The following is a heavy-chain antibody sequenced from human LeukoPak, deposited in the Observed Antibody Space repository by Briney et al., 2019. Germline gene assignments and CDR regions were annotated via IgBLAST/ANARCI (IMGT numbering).Heavy chain of an antibody. J-gene: IGHJ6*03. Sequence: ASVKVSCKASGYTFTSYYMHWVRQAPGQGLEWMEIIDPSGGSTSYAQKFQGRVTMTRDMSTSTVYMELSSLRSEDTAVYYCARGGEYSYGYYYYYMDVWGKGTTVTVSS. D-gene: IGHD5-18*01. V-gene: IGHV1-46*01. CDR3: ARGGEYSYGYYYYYMDV. CDR2: IDPSGGST. CDR1: GYTFTSYY.